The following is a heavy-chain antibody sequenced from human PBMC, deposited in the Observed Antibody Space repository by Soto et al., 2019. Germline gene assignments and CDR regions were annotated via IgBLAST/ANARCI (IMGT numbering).Heavy chain of an antibody. CDR1: GGTFSSYA. Sequence: ASVKVSCKASGGTFSSYAISWVRQAPGQGLEWMGGIIPIFGTANYAQKFQVRVTITADESTSTAYMELSSLRAEDTAVYYCASITAARPRSPYYFDYWGQGTLVTVSS. CDR2: IIPIFGTA. CDR3: ASITAARPRSPYYFDY. D-gene: IGHD6-6*01. V-gene: IGHV1-69*13. J-gene: IGHJ4*02.